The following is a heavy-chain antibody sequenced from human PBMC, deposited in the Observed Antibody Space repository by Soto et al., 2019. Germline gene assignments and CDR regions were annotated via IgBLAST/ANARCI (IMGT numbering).Heavy chain of an antibody. V-gene: IGHV4-31*03. Sequence: SETLSLTCSVSGGSISTVGHYWTWIRQPPVKGLEWIGSIYHTGSTYYSKSLMSRLTMSVDTSKSQFSLRLSSVTAEDTAVYYCVRTTYFSDSSGYTRCFDYWGQGTLVTVSS. CDR1: GGSISTVGHY. CDR2: IYHTGST. D-gene: IGHD3-22*01. J-gene: IGHJ4*02. CDR3: VRTTYFSDSSGYTRCFDY.